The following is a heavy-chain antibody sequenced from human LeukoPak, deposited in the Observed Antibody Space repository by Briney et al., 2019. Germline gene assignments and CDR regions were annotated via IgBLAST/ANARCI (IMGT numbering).Heavy chain of an antibody. Sequence: ASVKVSCKASGYTFTSYGISWVRQAPGQGLEWMGWISAYNGNTNYAQKLQGRVTMTTDTSTSTAYMELRSLRSDDTAVYYCATDWAASSSSRYYYGMDVWGQGTTVTVSS. J-gene: IGHJ6*02. CDR3: ATDWAASSSSRYYYGMDV. D-gene: IGHD6-6*01. V-gene: IGHV1-18*01. CDR1: GYTFTSYG. CDR2: ISAYNGNT.